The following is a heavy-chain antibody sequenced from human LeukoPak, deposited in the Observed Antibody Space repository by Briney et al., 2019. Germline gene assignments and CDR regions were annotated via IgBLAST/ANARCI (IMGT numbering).Heavy chain of an antibody. J-gene: IGHJ4*02. Sequence: SETLSLTCAVSGGSISSGGYSWSWIRQPPGKGLEWIGYIYHSGSTYYNPSLKSRVTISVDRSKNQFSLKLSSVTAADTAVYYCASSYCSGGSCLPLGYWGQGTLVTVSS. CDR1: GGSISSGGYS. D-gene: IGHD2-15*01. V-gene: IGHV4-30-2*01. CDR2: IYHSGST. CDR3: ASSYCSGGSCLPLGY.